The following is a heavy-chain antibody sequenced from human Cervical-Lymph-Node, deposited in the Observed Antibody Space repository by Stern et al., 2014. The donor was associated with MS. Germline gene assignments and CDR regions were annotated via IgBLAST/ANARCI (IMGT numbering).Heavy chain of an antibody. D-gene: IGHD3-22*01. CDR1: GGSITTYR. CDR3: AREALGDYDRSAGTYYYNGMDV. V-gene: IGHV4-59*01. Sequence: QMQLVQSGPGLVRPSETLSLTCTVSGGSITTYRWSWIRQPPGKGLEWIGSVFYSGNTDYSPSLKSRVTISVDTSTDRFSLKVTSVNAADTAVYYCAREALGDYDRSAGTYYYNGMDVWGQGTTVTVSS. CDR2: VFYSGNT. J-gene: IGHJ6*02.